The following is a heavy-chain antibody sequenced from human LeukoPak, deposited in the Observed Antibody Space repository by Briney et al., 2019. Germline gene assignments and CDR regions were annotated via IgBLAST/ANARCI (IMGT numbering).Heavy chain of an antibody. V-gene: IGHV3-48*01. Sequence: PGGSLRLSCVPSGFAFSTYSMNWVRQAPGKGLEWVSYISSSSSTIFYADSVKGRFTISRDNAKNSLYLQMNSLRAEDTAVYYCARDPATGTTNDPTMGYWGQGTLVTVSS. CDR2: ISSSSSTI. D-gene: IGHD1-1*01. CDR3: ARDPATGTTNDPTMGY. CDR1: GFAFSTYS. J-gene: IGHJ4*02.